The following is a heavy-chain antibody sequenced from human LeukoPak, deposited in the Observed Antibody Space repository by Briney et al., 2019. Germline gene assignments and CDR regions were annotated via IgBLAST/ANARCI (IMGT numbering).Heavy chain of an antibody. Sequence: GESLKISCQGSGYSFTGYWIAWVRHMPGKGLEWMGIIYPGDSDTRYSPSFQGRVTISADKSSNTAYLQWSSLKASGTAMYYCARLPYCGGDCYSRNYFDYWGQGTLVTVSS. V-gene: IGHV5-51*01. CDR3: ARLPYCGGDCYSRNYFDY. CDR2: IYPGDSDT. J-gene: IGHJ4*02. D-gene: IGHD2-21*02. CDR1: GYSFTGYW.